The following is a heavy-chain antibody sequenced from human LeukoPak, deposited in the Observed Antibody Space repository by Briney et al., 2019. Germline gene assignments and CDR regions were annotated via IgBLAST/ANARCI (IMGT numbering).Heavy chain of an antibody. J-gene: IGHJ5*02. CDR2: INPNSGGT. CDR1: GYTFTGYY. D-gene: IGHD2-2*01. Sequence: ASVKVSCKASGYTFTGYYMHWVRQAPGQGLEWMGWINPNSGGTNYAQKFQGRVTMTRDTSISTAYMELSRLRSDDTAVYYCASTHFHCGSTSCHRNWFDPWGQGTLVTVSS. V-gene: IGHV1-2*02. CDR3: ASTHFHCGSTSCHRNWFDP.